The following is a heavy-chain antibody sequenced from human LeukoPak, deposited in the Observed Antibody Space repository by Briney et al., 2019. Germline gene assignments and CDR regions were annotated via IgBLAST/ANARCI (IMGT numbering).Heavy chain of an antibody. CDR3: ARFPGYSSSHHDY. V-gene: IGHV4-34*01. J-gene: IGHJ4*02. D-gene: IGHD6-13*01. CDR1: GGSFIGYY. CDR2: INHSGST. Sequence: SETLSLTCAVYGGSFIGYYWSWIRQPPGKGLEWIGEINHSGSTNYNPSLKSRVTISVDTSKNQFSLKLSSVTAADTAVYYCARFPGYSSSHHDYWGQGTLVTVSS.